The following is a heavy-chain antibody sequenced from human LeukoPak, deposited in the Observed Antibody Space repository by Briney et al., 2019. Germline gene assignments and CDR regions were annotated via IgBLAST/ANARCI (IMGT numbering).Heavy chain of an antibody. J-gene: IGHJ4*02. D-gene: IGHD3-16*01. CDR2: VYPDDSDT. CDR3: AKVAKKTYYGPVSLDS. V-gene: IGHV5-51*01. Sequence: GESLKISCKGSGYTFTRSWIGWVRQMPGKGLEWMGIVYPDDSDTRYSPSFQGQVTISADKSSSTAYLQWSSLKASDTAMYYCAKVAKKTYYGPVSLDSWGQETLVIVSS. CDR1: GYTFTRSW.